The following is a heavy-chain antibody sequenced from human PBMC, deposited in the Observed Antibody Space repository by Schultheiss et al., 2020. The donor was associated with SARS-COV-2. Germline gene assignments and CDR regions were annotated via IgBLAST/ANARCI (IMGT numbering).Heavy chain of an antibody. CDR2: INPNSGNT. Sequence: ASVKVCCKASGYTFTGYYMNWVRQAPGQGLEWMGWINPNSGNTGYAQKFQGRVTMTRNTSISTAYMELSSLRSEDTAVYYCARGSGFDYWGQGTLVTVSS. CDR3: ARGSGFDY. D-gene: IGHD2-15*01. J-gene: IGHJ4*02. V-gene: IGHV1-8*02. CDR1: GYTFTGYY.